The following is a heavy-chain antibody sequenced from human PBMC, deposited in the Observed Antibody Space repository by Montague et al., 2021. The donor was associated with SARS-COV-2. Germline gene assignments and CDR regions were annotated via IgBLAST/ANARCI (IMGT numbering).Heavy chain of an antibody. CDR1: GFTFSSYS. V-gene: IGHV3-21*01. D-gene: IGHD2-15*01. CDR2: ISSSSYI. CDR3: ARDAHVVVVAAAFSS. Sequence: SLRLSCAASGFTFSSYSMNWARQAPGKGLEWVSSISSSSYIYYADSVKGRFTISRDNAKNSLYLQMNSLRAEDTAVYYCARDAHVVVVAAAFSSWGQGTLVTVSS. J-gene: IGHJ4*02.